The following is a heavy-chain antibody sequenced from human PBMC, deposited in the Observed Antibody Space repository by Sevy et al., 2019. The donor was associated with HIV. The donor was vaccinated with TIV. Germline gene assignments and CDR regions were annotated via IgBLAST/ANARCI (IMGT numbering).Heavy chain of an antibody. CDR3: ARVRVAATYNWFDP. CDR1: GGTFSSYA. J-gene: IGHJ5*02. D-gene: IGHD6-19*01. V-gene: IGHV1-69*13. Sequence: ASVKVSCKASGGTFSSYAISWVRQAPGQGLEWMGGIIPIFGTANYAQKFQGRVTITADESTSTAYMELSSLRSEDTAVYYCARVRVAATYNWFDPWGQGTLVTVSS. CDR2: IIPIFGTA.